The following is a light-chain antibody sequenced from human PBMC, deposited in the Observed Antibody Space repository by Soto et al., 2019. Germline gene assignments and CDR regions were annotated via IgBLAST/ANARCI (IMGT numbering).Light chain of an antibody. Sequence: QSVLTQPPSASGAPGQRVTISCSGSRSNIGSNAVNWYQHLPGTAPKLLIYSNNQRPSGVPDRFSGSKSGTSASLAISGLQSEDEADYYCAAWDGSLNGWVFGGGTKLTVL. CDR2: SNN. CDR1: RSNIGSNA. V-gene: IGLV1-44*01. J-gene: IGLJ3*02. CDR3: AAWDGSLNGWV.